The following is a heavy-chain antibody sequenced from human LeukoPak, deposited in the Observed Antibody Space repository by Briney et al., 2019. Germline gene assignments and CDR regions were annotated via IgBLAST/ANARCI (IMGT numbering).Heavy chain of an antibody. CDR2: INAGNGNT. J-gene: IGHJ6*04. CDR3: AREGTYNGRYYYGMDV. D-gene: IGHD1-1*01. Sequence: ASVKVSCKASGYTFTSYAIHWVCQAPGQRLEWMGWINAGNGNTKYSQKFQGRVTITRDTSASTAYMELSSLRSEDTAVYYCAREGTYNGRYYYGMDVWGKGTTVTVSS. CDR1: GYTFTSYA. V-gene: IGHV1-3*01.